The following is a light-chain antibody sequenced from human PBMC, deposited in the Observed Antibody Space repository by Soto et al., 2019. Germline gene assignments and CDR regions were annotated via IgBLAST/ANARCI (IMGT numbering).Light chain of an antibody. CDR3: QQYGSSPRT. Sequence: EIFLTQSPGTLSVSPGSRDTLSCMASKSFSRSYLAWYQQKPGQANRLLIYGEYSRATGINDRFSGSGSGTDFTLTISSLQTEDFGVYYCQQYGSSPRTFGKGTRLEIK. CDR2: GEY. CDR1: KSFSRSY. V-gene: IGKV3-20*01. J-gene: IGKJ5*01.